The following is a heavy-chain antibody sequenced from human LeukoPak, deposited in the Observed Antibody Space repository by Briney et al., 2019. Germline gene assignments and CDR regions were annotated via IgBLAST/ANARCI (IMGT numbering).Heavy chain of an antibody. V-gene: IGHV4-34*01. D-gene: IGHD6-6*01. CDR3: AREKWYSSSLVRRYFDY. CDR1: GGSFSGYY. CDR2: INHSGST. Sequence: SETLSLTCAVYGGSFSGYYWSWIRQPPGKGLEWIGEINHSGSTNYNPSLKSRVTISVDTSKNQFSLKLSSVTAADTAVYYCAREKWYSSSLVRRYFDYWGQGTLITVSS. J-gene: IGHJ4*02.